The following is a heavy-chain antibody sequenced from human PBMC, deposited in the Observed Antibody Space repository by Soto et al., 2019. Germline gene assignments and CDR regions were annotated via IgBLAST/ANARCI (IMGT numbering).Heavy chain of an antibody. J-gene: IGHJ6*02. Sequence: ASVKVSCKASGYTFKSHGISWVRQAPGQGLEWMGWISTYNGNTNYAQKFQGRITMTTDTSTSTAYMELTSLRSDDTAMYHCARDGNLWFGEYHYGLDVWGQ. CDR3: ARDGNLWFGEYHYGLDV. V-gene: IGHV1-18*01. D-gene: IGHD3-10*01. CDR1: GYTFKSHG. CDR2: ISTYNGNT.